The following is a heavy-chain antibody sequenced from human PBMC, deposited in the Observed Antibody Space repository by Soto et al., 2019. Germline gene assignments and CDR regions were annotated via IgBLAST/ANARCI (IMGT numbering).Heavy chain of an antibody. J-gene: IGHJ4*02. CDR3: ARAIKRWEVNYYFDY. D-gene: IGHD1-26*01. CDR2: IVVMSNAA. Sequence: QVVLLQSGAEVKEPGSSVRLSCQVSGSTFNNFAFSWVRQAPGQGPEWLGGIVVMSNAADYSQRFQDRVTITADTSTSTLYMELGSLTFDDTAVYYCARAIKRWEVNYYFDYWRQGTLVTVSS. V-gene: IGHV1-69*06. CDR1: GSTFNNFA.